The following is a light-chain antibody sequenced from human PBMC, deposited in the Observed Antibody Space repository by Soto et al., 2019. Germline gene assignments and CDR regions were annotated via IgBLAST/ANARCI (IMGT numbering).Light chain of an antibody. CDR3: QQYYDFRT. J-gene: IGKJ1*01. CDR1: QGVSTW. Sequence: IQLTQSPSTLSGSVADRVTITCRASQGVSTWLAWYQQRPSQAPKLLVYEASKLQSGVPSRFSASGSVRDFTLTISSLQPEDSATYYCQQYYDFRTFGQGTKVDIK. CDR2: EAS. V-gene: IGKV1-5*03.